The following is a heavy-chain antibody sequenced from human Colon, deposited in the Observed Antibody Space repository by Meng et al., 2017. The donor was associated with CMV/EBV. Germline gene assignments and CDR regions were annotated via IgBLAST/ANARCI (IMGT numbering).Heavy chain of an antibody. CDR2: ISYDGSKK. CDR3: ARLDRYQVPY. D-gene: IGHD2-2*01. Sequence: GESLKISCAASGFSIRNYAMHWVRQAPGKGLEWVAAISYDGSKKHYADSVKGRFTISRDNSQNTLDLQMNSLRLEDTAVHYCARLDRYQVPYWGQGSLVTVSS. CDR1: GFSIRNYA. J-gene: IGHJ4*02. V-gene: IGHV3-30-3*01.